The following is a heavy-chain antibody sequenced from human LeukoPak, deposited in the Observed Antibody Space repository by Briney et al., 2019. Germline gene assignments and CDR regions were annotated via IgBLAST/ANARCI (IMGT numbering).Heavy chain of an antibody. CDR2: IIPIFGTA. Sequence: SVKVSCKASGGTFSSYAISWVRQAPGQGLEWMEGIIPIFGTANYAQKFQGRVTITGDESTSTAYMELSSLRSEDTAVYYCARAGGCTNGVCYISNWFDPWGQGTLVTVSS. J-gene: IGHJ5*02. CDR3: ARAGGCTNGVCYISNWFDP. V-gene: IGHV1-69*13. CDR1: GGTFSSYA. D-gene: IGHD2-8*01.